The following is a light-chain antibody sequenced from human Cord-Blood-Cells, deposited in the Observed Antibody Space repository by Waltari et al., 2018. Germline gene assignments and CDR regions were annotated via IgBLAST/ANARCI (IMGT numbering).Light chain of an antibody. V-gene: IGKV2-28*01. J-gene: IGKJ3*01. CDR2: LGS. CDR3: MQALQTPFT. CDR1: QSLLHSNGYNY. Sequence: DIVMTQSALSLPVTPGEPASISCRSSQSLLHSNGYNYLDWYLQTPGHSPQLLIYLGSNRASGVPDRFSGSGSGTDFTLKISRVEAEDVGVYYCMQALQTPFTFGPGTKVDIK.